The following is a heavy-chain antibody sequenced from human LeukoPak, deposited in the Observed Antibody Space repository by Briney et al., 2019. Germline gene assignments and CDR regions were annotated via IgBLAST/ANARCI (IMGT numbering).Heavy chain of an antibody. D-gene: IGHD3-16*01. CDR2: ISADGTKA. V-gene: IGHV3-74*01. CDR1: GFTFGNFW. CDR3: GQSWGSGGVDY. Sequence: GGSLRLSCAASGFTFGNFWMHWVRQVPGKGLVWVARISADGTKAAYADSVKGRFTISRDNARNTLNLQMNNLRVEDTAVFHCGQSWGSGGVDYWGQGTLVTVSS. J-gene: IGHJ4*02.